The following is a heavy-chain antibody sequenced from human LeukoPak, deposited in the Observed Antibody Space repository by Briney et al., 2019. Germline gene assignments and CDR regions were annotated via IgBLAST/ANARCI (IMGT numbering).Heavy chain of an antibody. CDR2: IKQDGSEK. V-gene: IGHV3-7*01. CDR1: GFTFSSYW. D-gene: IGHD3-3*01. CDR3: ARATIFGVVTADAFDI. Sequence: GGSLRLSCAASGFTFSSYWMSWVRQAPGKGLERVANIKQDGSEKYYVDSVKGRFTISRDNAKNSLYLQMNSLRAEDTAVYYCARATIFGVVTADAFDIWGQGTMVTVSS. J-gene: IGHJ3*02.